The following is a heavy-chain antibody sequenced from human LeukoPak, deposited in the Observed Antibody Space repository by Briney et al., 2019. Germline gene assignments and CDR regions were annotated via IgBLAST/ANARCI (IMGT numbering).Heavy chain of an antibody. CDR3: ARDGIYSSSWYSPSDY. Sequence: GGSLRLSCAASGFTFDDYGMSWVRQAPGKGLEWVSGVNWNGGSTGYADSVKGRFTISRDNAKNSLYLQMNSLRAEDTALYYCARDGIYSSSWYSPSDYWGQGTLVTVSS. CDR1: GFTFDDYG. D-gene: IGHD6-13*01. J-gene: IGHJ4*02. CDR2: VNWNGGST. V-gene: IGHV3-20*04.